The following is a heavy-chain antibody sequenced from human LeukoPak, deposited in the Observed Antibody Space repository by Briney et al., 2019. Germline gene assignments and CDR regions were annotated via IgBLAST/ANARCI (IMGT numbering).Heavy chain of an antibody. CDR2: ISAYNGNT. V-gene: IGHV1-18*01. J-gene: IGHJ4*02. Sequence: ASVKVSCKASGYTFTSYGISWVRQAPGQGLEWMGWISAYNGNTNYAQKLQGRVTMTTDTSTSTAYMELRSLRSDDTAVYYCARDPERAGTTKRGFDYWGQGTLVTVSS. D-gene: IGHD1-7*01. CDR1: GYTFTSYG. CDR3: ARDPERAGTTKRGFDY.